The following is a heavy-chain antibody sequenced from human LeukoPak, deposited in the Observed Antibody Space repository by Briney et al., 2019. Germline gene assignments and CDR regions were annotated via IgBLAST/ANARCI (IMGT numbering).Heavy chain of an antibody. CDR1: GFTFSSYV. D-gene: IGHD6-13*01. J-gene: IGHJ4*02. CDR3: AKARAGDITAAFNY. Sequence: GGSLRLSCAASGFTFSSYVMSWVRQSPGKGLEWVSTISGSGGTTYYTDSVKGRFTISRDNSENTLNLQTNSLRAEDTAIYYCAKARAGDITAAFNYWGQGTLVTVSS. V-gene: IGHV3-23*01. CDR2: ISGSGGTT.